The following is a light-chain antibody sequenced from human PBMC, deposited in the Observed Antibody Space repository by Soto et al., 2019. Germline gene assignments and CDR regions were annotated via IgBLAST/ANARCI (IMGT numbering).Light chain of an antibody. V-gene: IGKV3-15*01. J-gene: IGKJ5*01. CDR1: QSVSRN. CDR3: QQYHKWPPIT. CDR2: GAS. Sequence: EIVMTQSPATPSASPGERVTFSCRASQSVSRNLAWYQQKPGQAPRLLIYGASSRATGIPDSFSGSGSGTEFTLTISGLQSEDFAVYYCQQYHKWPPITFGQGTRLDIK.